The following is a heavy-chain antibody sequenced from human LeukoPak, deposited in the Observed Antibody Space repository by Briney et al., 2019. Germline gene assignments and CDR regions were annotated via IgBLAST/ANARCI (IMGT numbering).Heavy chain of an antibody. CDR1: GGSFSGYY. CDR3: ARLSAAAGSPFDH. V-gene: IGHV4-34*01. J-gene: IGHJ4*02. CDR2: INHSGST. Sequence: PSETLSLTCAVYGGSFSGYYWSWIRQPPGKGLEWIGEINHSGSTNYNPSLKSRVTISVDTSKNQFSLKLSSVTAADTAVYYCARLSAAAGSPFDHWGQGTLVTVSS. D-gene: IGHD6-13*01.